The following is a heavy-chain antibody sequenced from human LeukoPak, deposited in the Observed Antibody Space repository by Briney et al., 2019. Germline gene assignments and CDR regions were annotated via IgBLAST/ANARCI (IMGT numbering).Heavy chain of an antibody. CDR3: AKDYIDDSSGLNAFDI. CDR2: ISGSGGST. D-gene: IGHD3-22*01. CDR1: GFTFSSYA. Sequence: PGGSLRLSCAASGFTFSSYAMSWVRQAPGKGLEWVSAISGSGGSTYYADSVKGRFTISRDNSKNTLYLQMNSLGAEDTAVYYCAKDYIDDSSGLNAFDIWGQGTMVTVSS. J-gene: IGHJ3*02. V-gene: IGHV3-23*01.